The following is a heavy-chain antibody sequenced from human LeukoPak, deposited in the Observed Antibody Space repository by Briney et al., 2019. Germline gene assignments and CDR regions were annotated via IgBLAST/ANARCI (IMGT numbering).Heavy chain of an antibody. J-gene: IGHJ6*02. CDR1: GGSISSSSYY. CDR2: IYYSGST. Sequence: SETLSLTCTVSGGSISSSSYYWGWIRQPPGKGLEWIGSIYYSGSTYYNPSLKSRVTISVDTSKNQFSLKLSSVTAADTAVYYCARVVSSGYDWDYYYGMDVWGQGTTVTVSS. CDR3: ARVVSSGYDWDYYYGMDV. D-gene: IGHD5-12*01. V-gene: IGHV4-39*07.